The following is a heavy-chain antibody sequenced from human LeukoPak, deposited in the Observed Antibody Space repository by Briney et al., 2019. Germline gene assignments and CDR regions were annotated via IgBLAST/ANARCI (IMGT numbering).Heavy chain of an antibody. D-gene: IGHD3-22*01. CDR3: GRLGYGSGGYYYFDH. V-gene: IGHV5-10-1*01. Sequence: NPGESLKISCNGSGYSFTSYWITWVRQMPGKGLEWMGRIDPSDSYTNYSPSFQGHVTISADKSISTAYLQWSSLKASDTAMYYCGRLGYGSGGYYYFDHWGQGTLVTVSS. J-gene: IGHJ4*02. CDR1: GYSFTSYW. CDR2: IDPSDSYT.